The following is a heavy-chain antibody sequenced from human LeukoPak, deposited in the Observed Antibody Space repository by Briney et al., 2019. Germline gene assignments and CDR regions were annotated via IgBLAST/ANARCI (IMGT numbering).Heavy chain of an antibody. CDR2: IEQDGSEK. V-gene: IGHV3-7*01. CDR1: GXTISLHW. Sequence: GGSLRLSCAASGXTISLHWVSWVRQAPGKGLEWVATIEQDGSEKNYVDSVKGRFTISRDNAKNSLYLQMNGLRAEDTAVYYCARDRSRNYSCDYWGQGTLVSVSS. CDR3: ARDRSRNYSCDY. J-gene: IGHJ4*02. D-gene: IGHD2-2*01.